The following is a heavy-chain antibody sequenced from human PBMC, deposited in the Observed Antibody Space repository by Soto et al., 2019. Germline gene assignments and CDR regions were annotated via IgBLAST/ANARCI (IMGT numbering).Heavy chain of an antibody. Sequence: SETLSLTCGVSGDAISTGGYSWAWIRQPPGKALEWIGHTYHSGNPYYNPSLKSRVIISVDRSKNQFSLKVSSVTAADTAVYYCARSPPRYCSGGSCYGGLGVWGQGTLVTVSS. CDR2: TYHSGNP. CDR3: ARSPPRYCSGGSCYGGLGV. D-gene: IGHD2-15*01. J-gene: IGHJ4*02. CDR1: GDAISTGGYS. V-gene: IGHV4-30-2*01.